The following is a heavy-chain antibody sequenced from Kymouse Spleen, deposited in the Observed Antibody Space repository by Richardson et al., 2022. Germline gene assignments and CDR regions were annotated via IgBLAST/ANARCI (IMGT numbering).Heavy chain of an antibody. CDR2: IYYSGST. CDR3: AAITIFRYGMDV. Sequence: QLQLQESGPGLVKPSETLSLTCTVSGGSISSSSYYWGWIRQPPGKGLEWIGSIYYSGSTYYNPSLKSRVTISVDTSKNQFSLKLSSVTAADTAVYYCAAITIFRYGMDVWGQGTTVTVSS. J-gene: IGHJ6*02. V-gene: IGHV4-39*01. D-gene: IGHD3-9*01. CDR1: GGSISSSSYY.